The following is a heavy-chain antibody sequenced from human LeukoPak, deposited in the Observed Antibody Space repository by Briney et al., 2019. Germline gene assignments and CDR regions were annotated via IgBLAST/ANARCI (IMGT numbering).Heavy chain of an antibody. CDR3: AKDLRDVVVVLPVIVY. V-gene: IGHV3-30*18. J-gene: IGHJ4*02. CDR2: ISYDGSNK. CDR1: GFTFSSYD. D-gene: IGHD2-15*01. Sequence: SGGSLRLSCAASGFTFSSYDMHWVRQAPGKGLEWVAGISYDGSNKYYTDSVKGRFTISRDNSKNTLYLQMNSLRAEDTAVYYCAKDLRDVVVVLPVIVYWGQGTLVTVSS.